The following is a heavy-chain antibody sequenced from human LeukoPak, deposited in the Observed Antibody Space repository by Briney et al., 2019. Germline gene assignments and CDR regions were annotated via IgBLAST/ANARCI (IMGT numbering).Heavy chain of an antibody. CDR2: ISGYNGYT. V-gene: IGHV1-18*01. D-gene: IGHD1-26*01. CDR1: GYIFSNFG. J-gene: IGHJ4*02. Sequence: GASVKVSCKASGYIFSNFGINWVRQAPGQGLEWMGWISGYNGYTKYAQKLQGRVTMTRDTSTSTVYMELSSLRSEDTAVYYCARAYTGGGSYYPDYWGQGTLVTVSS. CDR3: ARAYTGGGSYYPDY.